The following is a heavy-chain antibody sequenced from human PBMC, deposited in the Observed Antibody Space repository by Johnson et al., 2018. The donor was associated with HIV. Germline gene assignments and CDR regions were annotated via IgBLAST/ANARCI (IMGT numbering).Heavy chain of an antibody. CDR2: IWYDGSNK. D-gene: IGHD3-22*01. V-gene: IGHV3-33*06. CDR3: AKDYYDSSGYLVGDAFDI. Sequence: QVQLVESGGGVVQPGRSLRLSCAASGFTFSTYGMHWVRQAPGKGLEWLAVIWYDGSNKYYADSVKGRFTISRENSKNTLYLQMNSLRAEDTAVYYCAKDYYDSSGYLVGDAFDIWCQGTMVTVSS. CDR1: GFTFSTYG. J-gene: IGHJ3*02.